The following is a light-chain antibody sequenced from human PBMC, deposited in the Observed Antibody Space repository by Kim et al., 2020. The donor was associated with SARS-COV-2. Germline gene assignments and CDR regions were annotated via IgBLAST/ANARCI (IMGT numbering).Light chain of an antibody. CDR2: EAS. V-gene: IGKV3-11*01. Sequence: SLSPRERAILSCRASQSVSSHLVWYQQKPGQAPRLLIYEASTRATGIPPRFSGSGSGTDFTLTISSLEAEDFAVYHCQQRSRWPRTFGQGTKLEI. CDR3: QQRSRWPRT. CDR1: QSVSSH. J-gene: IGKJ2*01.